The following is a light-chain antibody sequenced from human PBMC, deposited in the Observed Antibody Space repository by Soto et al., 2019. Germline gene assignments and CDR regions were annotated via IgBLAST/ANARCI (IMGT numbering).Light chain of an antibody. CDR2: GAS. CDR3: QQRHMWPIT. J-gene: IGKJ5*01. Sequence: EIVLTQSPVTLSVSPGERVTLSCRASQRLSSNLAWYQQRPGQAPRLLIYGASIRATDIPARFIGSGSGTEFTLTISSLQSEDFAVYYCQQRHMWPITFGQGTRLEIK. CDR1: QRLSSN. V-gene: IGKV3-15*01.